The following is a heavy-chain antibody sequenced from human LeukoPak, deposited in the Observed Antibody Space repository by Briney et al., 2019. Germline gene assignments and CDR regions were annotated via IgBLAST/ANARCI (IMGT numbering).Heavy chain of an antibody. J-gene: IGHJ6*03. Sequence: SETLSLTCTVSGGSISSYYWSWIRQPPGKGLEWIGYIYCSGSTNYNPSLKSRVTISVDTSKNQFSLKLSSVTAADTAVYYCARDEGPLGYMDVWGKGTTVTVSS. CDR3: ARDEGPLGYMDV. CDR2: IYCSGST. D-gene: IGHD7-27*01. CDR1: GGSISSYY. V-gene: IGHV4-59*01.